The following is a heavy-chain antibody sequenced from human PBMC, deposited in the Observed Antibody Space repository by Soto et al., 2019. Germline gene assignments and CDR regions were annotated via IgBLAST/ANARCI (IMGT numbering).Heavy chain of an antibody. D-gene: IGHD2-15*01. J-gene: IGHJ4*02. CDR2: SNQDESEI. V-gene: IGHV3-7*01. CDR1: GFTFSSYW. Sequence: PGGSLRLSCAASGFTFSSYWMSWVRQAPGKGLEWVANSNQDESEIFYVDSVKGRFTISRDNTKNSLYLQMNSLRVEDTAVYFCARDKGYSIFDHWGQGNQVTVSS. CDR3: ARDKGYSIFDH.